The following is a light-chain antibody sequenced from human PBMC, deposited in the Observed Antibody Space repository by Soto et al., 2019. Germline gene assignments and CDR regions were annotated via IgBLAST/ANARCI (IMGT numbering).Light chain of an antibody. CDR3: QQYSSFPLT. J-gene: IGKJ4*01. Sequence: DIQMTQSPSTLSASVGDRVTITCRASQSISTWLAWYQQKQGRAPNLLMYKASSLESGVPSRFSGSGSGTEFTLTISRLQHDDFATYYCQQYSSFPLTFGGGTKVEIK. CDR1: QSISTW. V-gene: IGKV1-5*03. CDR2: KAS.